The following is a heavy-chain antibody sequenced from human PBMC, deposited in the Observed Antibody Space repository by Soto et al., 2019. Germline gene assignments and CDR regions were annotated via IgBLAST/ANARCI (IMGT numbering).Heavy chain of an antibody. J-gene: IGHJ6*02. V-gene: IGHV3-30-3*01. CDR1: GFTFSSYA. CDR2: ISYDGSNK. Sequence: QVQLVESGGGVVQPGRSLRLSCAASGFTFSSYAMHWVRQAPGKWLEWVAVISYDGSNKYYADSVKGRFTISRDNSKNPLYLQMNSLRAEDTAVYYCARAVANGGSGMDVWGQGTTVTVSS. CDR3: ARAVANGGSGMDV. D-gene: IGHD6-19*01.